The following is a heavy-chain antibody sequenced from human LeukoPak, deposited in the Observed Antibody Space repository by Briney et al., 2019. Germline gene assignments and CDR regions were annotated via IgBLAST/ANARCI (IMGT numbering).Heavy chain of an antibody. V-gene: IGHV3-11*01. J-gene: IGHJ3*02. CDR1: GFTFSDYY. CDR2: ISSSGSTI. D-gene: IGHD2-21*02. CDR3: ARDHCDGDCYPVNAFDI. Sequence: GGSLRLSCAASGFTFSDYYMSWIRQAPGKGLEWVSYISSSGSTIYYADSVKGRFTISRDNAKNSLYLQMNSLRAEDTAVYYCARDHCDGDCYPVNAFDIWGQGTMVTVSS.